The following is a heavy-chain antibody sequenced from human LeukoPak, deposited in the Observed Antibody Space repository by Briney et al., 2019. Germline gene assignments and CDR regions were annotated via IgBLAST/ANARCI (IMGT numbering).Heavy chain of an antibody. CDR1: GFIFSTFW. CDR2: IKKDGTET. J-gene: IGHJ4*02. V-gene: IGHV3-7*01. Sequence: GGSLRLSCAASGFIFSTFWMSWVRQAPGKGLEWVAYIKKDGTETYYVDSVKGRFTISRDNAKNSLYLRMNSLTAEDTAVYYCARALDNFYYFDLWGQGTLVTVSS. D-gene: IGHD3/OR15-3a*01. CDR3: ARALDNFYYFDL.